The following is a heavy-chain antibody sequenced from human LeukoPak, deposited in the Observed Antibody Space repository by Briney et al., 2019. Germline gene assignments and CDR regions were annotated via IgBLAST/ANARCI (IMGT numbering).Heavy chain of an antibody. CDR1: GFTFSSYA. D-gene: IGHD3-10*01. CDR2: ISYDGSNK. J-gene: IGHJ4*02. CDR3: AKDDAWLRFGE. Sequence: GGSLRLSCAASGFTFSSYAMHWVRQAPGKGLEWVAVISYDGSNKYYADSVKGRFTISRDNSKNTLYLQVNSLRAEDTAVYYCAKDDAWLRFGEWSQGTLVTVSS. V-gene: IGHV3-30*04.